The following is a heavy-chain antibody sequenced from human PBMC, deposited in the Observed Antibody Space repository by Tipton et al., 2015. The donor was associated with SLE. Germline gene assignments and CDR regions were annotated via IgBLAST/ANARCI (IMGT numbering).Heavy chain of an antibody. V-gene: IGHV3-30*02. D-gene: IGHD1-26*01. CDR2: IRYDGSNK. Sequence: SLRLPCAASGFTFSSYGMHWVRQAPGKGLEWVAFIRYDGSNKYYADPVKGRFTISRDNSKNTLYLQMNSLRAEDTAVYYCAKSRERSSGGYYFDYWGQGTLVTFSS. CDR3: AKSRERSSGGYYFDY. CDR1: GFTFSSYG. J-gene: IGHJ4*02.